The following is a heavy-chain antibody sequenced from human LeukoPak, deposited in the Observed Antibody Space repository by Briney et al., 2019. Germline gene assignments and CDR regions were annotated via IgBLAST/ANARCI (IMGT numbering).Heavy chain of an antibody. V-gene: IGHV3-48*04. Sequence: GGSLRLSCAAPGFTFSSYSMNWVRQAPGKGLEWVSYISSSSSTIYYADSVKGRFTISRDNAKNSVYLQMDSLRVEDTAVYYCSRGHYGMDVWGQGTTVIVSS. CDR3: SRGHYGMDV. J-gene: IGHJ6*02. CDR2: ISSSSSTI. CDR1: GFTFSSYS.